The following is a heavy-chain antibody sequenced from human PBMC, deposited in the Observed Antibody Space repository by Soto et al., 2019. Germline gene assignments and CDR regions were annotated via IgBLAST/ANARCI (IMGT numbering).Heavy chain of an antibody. CDR2: MNPNSGNT. V-gene: IGHV1-8*01. Sequence: QVPLVQSGAEVKKPGASVKVSCKASGYTFTSYDINWVRQATGQGLEWMGWMNPNSGNTGYAQKFQGRVTMTRNTSISTAYMELSRLRSEDTAVYYCARSAYDFWSGYIADVWGKGTTVTVSS. CDR3: ARSAYDFWSGYIADV. CDR1: GYTFTSYD. D-gene: IGHD3-3*01. J-gene: IGHJ6*04.